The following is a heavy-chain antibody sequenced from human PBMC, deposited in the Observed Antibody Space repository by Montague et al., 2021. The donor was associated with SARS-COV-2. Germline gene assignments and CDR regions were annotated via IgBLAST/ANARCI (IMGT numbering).Heavy chain of an antibody. CDR2: IWNDGSKK. D-gene: IGHD7-27*01. J-gene: IGHJ4*02. CDR3: VEDPGDPDTFDY. CDR1: GFTYSKYG. V-gene: IGHV3-33*06. Sequence: SLRLSYAASGFTYSKYGVHWVRQAPGKGLEWVASIWNDGSKKYHADSVKGRFTISRDNSNNMLYLQMDSLRAEDAAVYYCVEDPGDPDTFDYWGQGTQVTVSS.